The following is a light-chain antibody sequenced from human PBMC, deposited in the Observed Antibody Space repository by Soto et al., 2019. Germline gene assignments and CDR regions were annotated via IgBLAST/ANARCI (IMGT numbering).Light chain of an antibody. CDR3: QQYINWPLT. Sequence: EIVMTQSPATLSVSPGERATLSCRASESVLSSLAWYQQKPGQAPRLLIDGASTRAAGIPARFSGSGSGTEFTLTISSLQSEDFAVYYCQQYINWPLTFGGGTKVEIE. CDR2: GAS. CDR1: ESVLSS. J-gene: IGKJ4*01. V-gene: IGKV3-15*01.